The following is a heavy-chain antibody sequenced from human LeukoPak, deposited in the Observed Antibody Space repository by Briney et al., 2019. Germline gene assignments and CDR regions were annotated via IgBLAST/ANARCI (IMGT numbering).Heavy chain of an antibody. CDR2: IHYSGIT. V-gene: IGHV4-39*01. J-gene: IGHJ4*02. Sequence: SETLSLTCTVSDGSISSGSYYWGWIRQPPGKGLEWIANIHYSGITYYNPSLKSRVTISVDTSKNQFSLKLTSVTAADTAFYYCARVGYSGYDIREYYFDYWGQGTLVTVSS. D-gene: IGHD5-12*01. CDR1: DGSISSGSYY. CDR3: ARVGYSGYDIREYYFDY.